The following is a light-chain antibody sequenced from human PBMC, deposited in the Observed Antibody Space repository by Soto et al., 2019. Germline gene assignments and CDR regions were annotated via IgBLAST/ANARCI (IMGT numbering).Light chain of an antibody. CDR1: QGINDN. CDR3: QQYNSYPWT. Sequence: DIQMTQSPSAMSASVGDRVTITCRASQGINDNLAWFQQKPGQVPKRLIYGAFSLQRGVPSRFSGSGSGTEFTLTISSLQPEDFATYYCQQYNSYPWTFGQGTKVDIK. J-gene: IGKJ1*01. CDR2: GAF. V-gene: IGKV1-17*03.